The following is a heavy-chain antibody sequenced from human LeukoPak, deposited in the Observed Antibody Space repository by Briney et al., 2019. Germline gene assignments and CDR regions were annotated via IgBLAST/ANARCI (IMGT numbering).Heavy chain of an antibody. Sequence: PSETLSLTCAVYGGSFSGYYWSWIRQPPGKGLEWIGEINHSGSTNYNPSLKSRVTVSVDTSKNQFSLKLSSVAAADTAVYYCARWCSGGSCYGYDAFDIWGQGTMVTVSS. CDR1: GGSFSGYY. CDR2: INHSGST. V-gene: IGHV4-34*01. CDR3: ARWCSGGSCYGYDAFDI. J-gene: IGHJ3*02. D-gene: IGHD2-15*01.